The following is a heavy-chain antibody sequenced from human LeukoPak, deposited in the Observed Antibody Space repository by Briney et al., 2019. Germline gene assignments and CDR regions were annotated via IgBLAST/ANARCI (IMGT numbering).Heavy chain of an antibody. Sequence: SETLSLTCTVSGGSISSSSYYWSWIRQPPGKGLEWIGEINHSGSTNYNPSLKSRVTISVDTSKNQFSLKLSSVTAADTAVYYCASLYIPGSAPYYFDYWGQGTLVTVSS. CDR3: ASLYIPGSAPYYFDY. CDR1: GGSISSSSYY. J-gene: IGHJ4*02. D-gene: IGHD6-6*01. V-gene: IGHV4-39*07. CDR2: INHSGST.